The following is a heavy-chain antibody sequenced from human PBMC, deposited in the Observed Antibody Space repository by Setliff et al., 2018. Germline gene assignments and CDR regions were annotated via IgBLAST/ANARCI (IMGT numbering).Heavy chain of an antibody. CDR2: MSPVYGIA. J-gene: IGHJ4*02. CDR3: VRGPGPSVVVAIPFDH. Sequence: ASVKVSCQTSGYAFITFGMSWVRQAPGQGLEWMGWMSPVYGIANYARKFQGRVTLTADTSTTTAYLELASLRDDDTAVYYCVRGPGPSVVVAIPFDHWSQGSLVTVSS. CDR1: GYAFITFG. V-gene: IGHV1-18*01. D-gene: IGHD5-12*01.